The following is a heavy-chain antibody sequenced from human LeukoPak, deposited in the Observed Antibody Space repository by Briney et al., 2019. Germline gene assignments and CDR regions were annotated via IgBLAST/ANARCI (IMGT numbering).Heavy chain of an antibody. CDR2: ISAYNGNT. J-gene: IGHJ5*02. CDR3: AGHDYYYDSSGYLYWFDP. CDR1: GYTFTSYG. D-gene: IGHD3-22*01. Sequence: GASVKVSCKASGYTFTSYGISWVRQAPGQGLEWMGWISAYNGNTNYAQKLQGRVTMTTDTSTSTAYMELRSLRSDDTAVYYCAGHDYYYDSSGYLYWFDPWGQGTLVTVSS. V-gene: IGHV1-18*01.